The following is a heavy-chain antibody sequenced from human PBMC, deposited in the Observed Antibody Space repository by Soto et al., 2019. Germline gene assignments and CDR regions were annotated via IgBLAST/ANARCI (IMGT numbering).Heavy chain of an antibody. J-gene: IGHJ3*02. D-gene: IGHD2-2*01. Sequence: QVQLQQWGAGLLKPSETLSLTCAVYGGSLSGNFWSWIRQTPGKGLEGIAEINHRGNTNYNPSLKGPGAISVDTSKNPFSLKLNSVTAADTAVYYWSRGEFGVNYWRRTSSYWGFGIWGQGTMVTVSS. CDR2: INHRGNT. CDR1: GGSLSGNF. V-gene: IGHV4-34*01. CDR3: SRGEFGVNYWRRTSSYWGFGI.